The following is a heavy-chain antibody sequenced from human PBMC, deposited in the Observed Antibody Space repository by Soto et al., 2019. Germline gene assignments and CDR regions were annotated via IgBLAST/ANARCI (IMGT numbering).Heavy chain of an antibody. CDR2: IYHSGGT. D-gene: IGHD6-19*01. CDR3: AKNVAVAGFCLDP. Sequence: QVQLHESGPGLVKPSETLSLTCTVSGDSISSHYWSWIRQPPGKGLGWIGHIYHSGGTRYNPSLRSRVTISVDTSKNQFSLKLRSVPAADTAVYYCAKNVAVAGFCLDPWGQGILVTVSS. CDR1: GDSISSHY. J-gene: IGHJ5*02. V-gene: IGHV4-59*11.